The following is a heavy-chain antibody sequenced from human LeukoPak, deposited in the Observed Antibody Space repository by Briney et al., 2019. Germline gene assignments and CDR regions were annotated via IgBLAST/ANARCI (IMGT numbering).Heavy chain of an antibody. D-gene: IGHD3-10*01. CDR3: ARRFTGSRSDSEFDY. Sequence: SETLSLTCTVSGVSISAYSWSWIRQPPGKGLEWIGYIKNDGVTNYHPSLESRVSISVDTSKSQFSLILCSVTAADTAVYYCARRFTGSRSDSEFDYWGQGTLVTVSS. CDR2: IKNDGVT. CDR1: GVSISAYS. V-gene: IGHV4-4*09. J-gene: IGHJ4*02.